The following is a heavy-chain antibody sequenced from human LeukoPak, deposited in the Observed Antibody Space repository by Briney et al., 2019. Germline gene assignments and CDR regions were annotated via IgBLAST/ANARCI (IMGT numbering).Heavy chain of an antibody. CDR3: ARVRPWVFDY. J-gene: IGHJ4*02. Sequence: AGSLTLFCAASGLTVSSRYMIWVRQAPVKGLEWVSIIYSGDNPHYAVSVKGRFTISRHNSKNTLYLQMNNLRAEDTAVYYCARVRPWVFDYWGQGTLVSVSS. CDR1: GLTVSSRY. V-gene: IGHV3-53*04. CDR2: IYSGDNP.